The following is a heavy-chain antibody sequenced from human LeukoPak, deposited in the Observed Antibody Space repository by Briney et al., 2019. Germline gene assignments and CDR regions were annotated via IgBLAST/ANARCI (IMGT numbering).Heavy chain of an antibody. Sequence: PSETLSLTCAVYGGSFSGYYWSWIRQPPGKGLEWIGEINHSGSTNYNPSLKSRVTISVDTSKNQFSLKLSSVTAADTAVYYCARTLEGVAGTRSRVFDYWGQGTLVTVSS. V-gene: IGHV4-34*01. CDR2: INHSGST. CDR1: GGSFSGYY. CDR3: ARTLEGVAGTRSRVFDY. D-gene: IGHD6-19*01. J-gene: IGHJ4*02.